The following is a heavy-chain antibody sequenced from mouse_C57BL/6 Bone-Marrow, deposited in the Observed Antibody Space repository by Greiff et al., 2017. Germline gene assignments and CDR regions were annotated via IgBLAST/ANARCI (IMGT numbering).Heavy chain of an antibody. CDR1: GYTFTDYE. J-gene: IGHJ1*03. Sequence: LVESGAELVRPGASVTLSCKASGYTFTDYEMHWVKQTPVHGLEWIGAIDPETGGTAYNQKFKGKAILTADKSSSTAYMELRSLTSEDSAVYYCTRYPSIYYDGSSPWYFDVWGTGTTVTVSS. CDR2: IDPETGGT. D-gene: IGHD1-1*01. V-gene: IGHV1-15*01. CDR3: TRYPSIYYDGSSPWYFDV.